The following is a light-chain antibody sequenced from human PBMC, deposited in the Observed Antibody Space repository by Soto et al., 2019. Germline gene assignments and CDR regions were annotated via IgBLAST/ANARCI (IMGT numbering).Light chain of an antibody. J-gene: IGKJ2*01. Sequence: EIVMTQSPATLSVSSGERATLSCRASQSVSNNLAWYQQKPGPAPRLLIYGASTRATGIPARFSGSGSGTEFTLTISSLQSEDFAVYYCQQYIDWPRTFGQGTNLEIK. V-gene: IGKV3-15*01. CDR2: GAS. CDR3: QQYIDWPRT. CDR1: QSVSNN.